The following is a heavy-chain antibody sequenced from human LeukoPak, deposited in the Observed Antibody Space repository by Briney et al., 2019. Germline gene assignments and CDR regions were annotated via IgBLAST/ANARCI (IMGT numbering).Heavy chain of an antibody. Sequence: SETMSLTCAVYGGSFSGYYWSWIRQPPGKGLERIGEINHSGSTNYNPSLKSRVTISVDTSKNQFSLKLSSVTAADTAVYYCARAAGIVVVPAAMFDYWGQGTLVTVSS. CDR2: INHSGST. J-gene: IGHJ4*02. CDR1: GGSFSGYY. D-gene: IGHD2-2*01. V-gene: IGHV4-34*01. CDR3: ARAAGIVVVPAAMFDY.